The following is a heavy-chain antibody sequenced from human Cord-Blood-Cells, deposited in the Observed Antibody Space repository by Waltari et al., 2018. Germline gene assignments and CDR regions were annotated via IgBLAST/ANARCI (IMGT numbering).Heavy chain of an antibody. CDR2: IIPIFGTS. D-gene: IGHD1-7*01. CDR3: ARCKGYNWNYDAFDI. V-gene: IGHV1-69*01. J-gene: IGHJ3*02. CDR1: AASFSRHV. Sequence: QVQLVQSWAEVKKPGSSVQVPCTPSAASFSRHVFTWGRKAPGQGLEWMGGIIPIFGTSNYGQKFQGRVTITADESTSTAYMELSSLRSEDTAVYYCARCKGYNWNYDAFDIWGQGTMVTVSS.